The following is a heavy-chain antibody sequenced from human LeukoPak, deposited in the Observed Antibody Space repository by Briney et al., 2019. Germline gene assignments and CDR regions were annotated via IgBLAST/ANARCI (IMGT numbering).Heavy chain of an antibody. CDR3: ARGKDYDILSYFDY. CDR1: GGSISSSSYY. J-gene: IGHJ4*02. D-gene: IGHD3-9*01. CDR2: IYYSGST. Sequence: PSETLSLTCTVSGGSISSSSYYWGWIRQPPGKGLEWIGSIYYSGSTYYNPSLKSRVTISVDTSKNQFSLKLSSVTAADTAVYYCARGKDYDILSYFDYWGQGTLVTVSP. V-gene: IGHV4-39*07.